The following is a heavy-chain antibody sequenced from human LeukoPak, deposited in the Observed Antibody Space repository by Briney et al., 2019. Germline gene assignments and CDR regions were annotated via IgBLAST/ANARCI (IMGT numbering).Heavy chain of an antibody. V-gene: IGHV4-59*08. CDR3: ARHYSITGGRLSGYWLDP. D-gene: IGHD7-27*01. J-gene: IGHJ5*02. Sequence: PSQTLSLTCTVPGGSITTYYWSWIRQPPGKGLEWIAYIYYTGRTNYNPSLKSRVTISVDTSKNQVSLKLSSVTAADTAVYYCARHYSITGGRLSGYWLDPWGQGNLVTVSS. CDR1: GGSITTYY. CDR2: IYYTGRT.